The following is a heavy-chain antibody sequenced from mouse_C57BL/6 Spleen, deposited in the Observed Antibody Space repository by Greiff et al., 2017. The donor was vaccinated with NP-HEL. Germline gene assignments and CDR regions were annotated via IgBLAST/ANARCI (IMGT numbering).Heavy chain of an antibody. CDR2: IYPGDGDT. Sequence: QVQLQQSGPELVKPGASVMISCKASGYAFSSSWMNWVKQRPGKGLEWIGRIYPGDGDTNYNGKFKGKATLTADKSSSTAYMQLSSLTSEDSAVYFCAAYPRWIACWGQGTLVTVSA. CDR1: GYAFSSSW. V-gene: IGHV1-82*01. CDR3: AAYPRWIAC. J-gene: IGHJ3*01.